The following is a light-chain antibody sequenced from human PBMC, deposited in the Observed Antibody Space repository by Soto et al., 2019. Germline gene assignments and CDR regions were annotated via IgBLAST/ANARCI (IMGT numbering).Light chain of an antibody. CDR2: DAS. CDR3: QQCARSPLT. CDR1: QSVTNDY. Sequence: EIVLTQSPGTLSLSPGERATLSCRASQSVTNDYLAWYQQKPGQAPRLFIYDASSRATGIPDRFSGSGSGTDFTLTISRLEPEDFAVYYCQQCARSPLTFGQGTKVEIK. J-gene: IGKJ1*01. V-gene: IGKV3-20*01.